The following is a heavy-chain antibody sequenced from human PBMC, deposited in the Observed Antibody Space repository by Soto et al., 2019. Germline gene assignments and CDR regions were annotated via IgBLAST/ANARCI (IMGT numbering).Heavy chain of an antibody. CDR1: GFTFGDSY. CDR3: VRGGGGGLFDP. V-gene: IGHV3-11*06. Sequence: GGSLRLSCAVSGFTFGDSYMSWIRQAPGKGLEWVSYISPGSRYPAYADSVKGRFTISRDNAKRSLYLQMMSLTAEDTAIYYCVRGGGGGLFDPWGQGTMVTVSS. CDR2: ISPGSRYP. D-gene: IGHD2-15*01. J-gene: IGHJ5*02.